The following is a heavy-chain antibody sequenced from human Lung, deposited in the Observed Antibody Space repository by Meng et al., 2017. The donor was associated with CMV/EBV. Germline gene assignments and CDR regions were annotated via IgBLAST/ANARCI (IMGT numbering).Heavy chain of an antibody. J-gene: IGHJ3*02. Sequence: GGSLRLXCAASGFTFSSYAMHWVRQAPGKGLEWVAVISYDGSNKYYADSVKGRFTISRDNSKNTLYLQMDSLRAEDTAVYYCARYVIVGALSGGDAFDIWGKGTXVTVAS. CDR3: ARYVIVGALSGGDAFDI. V-gene: IGHV3-30*04. CDR2: ISYDGSNK. CDR1: GFTFSSYA. D-gene: IGHD1-26*01.